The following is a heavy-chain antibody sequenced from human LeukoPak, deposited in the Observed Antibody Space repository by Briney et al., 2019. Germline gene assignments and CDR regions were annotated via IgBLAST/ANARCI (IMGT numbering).Heavy chain of an antibody. Sequence: GGSLRLSCAASGITFSSYEMNWVRQAPGKGLEWGSYISSSCSTIYYADSVKGRFTISRDNAKKSLYLQMNSLRAEDTAVYYCARTHQSQNYYGSGSYARYFDYWGQGTLVTVSS. D-gene: IGHD3-10*01. CDR3: ARTHQSQNYYGSGSYARYFDY. CDR2: ISSSCSTI. J-gene: IGHJ4*02. V-gene: IGHV3-48*03. CDR1: GITFSSYE.